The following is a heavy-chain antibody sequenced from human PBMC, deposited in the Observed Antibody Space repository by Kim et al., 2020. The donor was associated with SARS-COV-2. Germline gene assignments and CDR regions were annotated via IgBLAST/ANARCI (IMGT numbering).Heavy chain of an antibody. V-gene: IGHV4-39*01. CDR3: ARHRAGHIDY. Sequence: SETLSLTCTVSGGSISSSSYYWGWIRQPPGKGLVWIGSIYYSGSTYYNPSLKSRVTISVDTSKNQFSLKLSSVTAADTAVYYCARHRAGHIDYWGQGTLVTVSS. CDR1: GGSISSSSYY. CDR2: IYYSGST. J-gene: IGHJ4*02.